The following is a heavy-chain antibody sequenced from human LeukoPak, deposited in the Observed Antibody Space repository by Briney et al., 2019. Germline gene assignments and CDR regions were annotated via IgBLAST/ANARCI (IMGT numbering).Heavy chain of an antibody. CDR2: ISAYNGNT. D-gene: IGHD2-2*01. J-gene: IGHJ4*02. CDR1: GYTFTGYH. V-gene: IGHV1-18*04. CDR3: ARDVWDIVVVPAAMADY. Sequence: GASVKVSCKASGYTFTGYHMHWVRQAPGQGLEWMGWISAYNGNTNYAQKLQGRVTMTTDTSTSTAYMELRSLRSDGTAVYYCARDVWDIVVVPAAMADYWGQGTLVTVSS.